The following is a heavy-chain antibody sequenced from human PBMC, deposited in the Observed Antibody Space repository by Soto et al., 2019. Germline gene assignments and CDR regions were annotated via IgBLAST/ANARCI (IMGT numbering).Heavy chain of an antibody. D-gene: IGHD6-13*01. CDR3: ARGNLAASGTFDY. J-gene: IGHJ4*02. CDR2: ISSSSDAK. V-gene: IGHV3-48*02. Sequence: EVNLVESGGGLVQPGGSLRLSCAASGFTFSSYSMNWVRQAPGKGLEWISYISSSSDAKYYADSVEGRFTISRDNAKDSVFLQLTSLRDEDTAVFYCARGNLAASGTFDYWGQGTLVAVSS. CDR1: GFTFSSYS.